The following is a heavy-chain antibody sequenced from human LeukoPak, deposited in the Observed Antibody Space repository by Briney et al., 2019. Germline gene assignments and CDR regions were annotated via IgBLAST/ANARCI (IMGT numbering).Heavy chain of an antibody. V-gene: IGHV3-33*01. Sequence: GGSLRLSCAASGFTFSSYGMHWVRQAPGKGLEWVAVIWYDGSNKYYADSVKGRFTISRDNSKNTLYLQMNSLRAEDTAVYYCARTDGQTVEKEWFDAFDIWGQGTMVTVSS. CDR3: ARTDGQTVEKEWFDAFDI. D-gene: IGHD3-3*01. CDR2: IWYDGSNK. J-gene: IGHJ3*02. CDR1: GFTFSSYG.